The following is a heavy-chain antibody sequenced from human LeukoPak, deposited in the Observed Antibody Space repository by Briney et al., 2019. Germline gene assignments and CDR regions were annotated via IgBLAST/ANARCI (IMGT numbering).Heavy chain of an antibody. D-gene: IGHD6-13*01. J-gene: IGHJ4*02. V-gene: IGHV4-59*01. CDR3: ARTTGYSSSWYLAY. CDR1: GGSISSYY. Sequence: PSETLSLTCTVSGGSISSYYWSWIRQPPGKGLEWIGYIYYSGSTNYNPSLKSRVTISVDTSKNQFSLKLSSVTAADTAVYYCARTTGYSSSWYLAYWGQGTLVTVSS. CDR2: IYYSGST.